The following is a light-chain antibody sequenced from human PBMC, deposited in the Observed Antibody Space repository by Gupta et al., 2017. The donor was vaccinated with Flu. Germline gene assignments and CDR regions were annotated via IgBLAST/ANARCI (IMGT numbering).Light chain of an antibody. Sequence: PSSVSASVGDRVTVTCRASQVIYGQLGWYQQKPGKAPKLLIYPASTLQGGVPSRFSGSGSETEFTLTITSLQPEDAAIYYCQQAYSFPLTFGGGSKVEIK. J-gene: IGKJ4*01. CDR2: PAS. V-gene: IGKV1-12*01. CDR1: QVIYGQ. CDR3: QQAYSFPLT.